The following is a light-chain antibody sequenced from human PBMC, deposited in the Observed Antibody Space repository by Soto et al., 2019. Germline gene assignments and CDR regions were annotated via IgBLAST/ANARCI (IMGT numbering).Light chain of an antibody. J-gene: IGKJ1*01. CDR1: LGIANY. CDR2: GAA. Sequence: DIQMTQSPPSLSASVGYRVTISCRASLGIANYVLWYQQRPGKVPKLLIYGAASLLSGVPSRFSGSGSGTDFTLTISSLQPEDVGTYYCQKYNSAMWTFGQGTKVDI. V-gene: IGKV1-27*01. CDR3: QKYNSAMWT.